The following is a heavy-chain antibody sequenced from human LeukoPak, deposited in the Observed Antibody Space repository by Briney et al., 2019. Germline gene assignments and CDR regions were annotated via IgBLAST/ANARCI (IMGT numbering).Heavy chain of an antibody. Sequence: SETLSLTCPVSGYSISSGYYWDWIRQPPGKGLEWIGRIYYSGSTYYNPSLKGRVTISVDTSKNHFSLKLSSVTAADTAVYYCAREGWQWLVHAFDMWSEGTMVTVSS. D-gene: IGHD6-19*01. CDR1: GYSISSGYY. CDR2: IYYSGST. CDR3: AREGWQWLVHAFDM. J-gene: IGHJ3*02. V-gene: IGHV4-38-2*02.